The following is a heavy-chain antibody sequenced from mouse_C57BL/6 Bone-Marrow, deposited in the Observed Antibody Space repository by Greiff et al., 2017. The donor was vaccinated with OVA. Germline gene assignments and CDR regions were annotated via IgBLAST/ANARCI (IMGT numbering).Heavy chain of an antibody. CDR1: GFTFSDYG. CDR3: ARASIYYYGSWYFDV. V-gene: IGHV5-15*01. J-gene: IGHJ1*03. Sequence: EVMLVESGGGLVQPGGSLKLSCAASGFTFSDYGMAWVRQAPRKGPEWVAFISNLAYSIYYADTVTGRFTISRENAKNTLYLEMSSLRSEDTAMYYCARASIYYYGSWYFDVWGTGTTVTVSS. D-gene: IGHD1-1*01. CDR2: ISNLAYSI.